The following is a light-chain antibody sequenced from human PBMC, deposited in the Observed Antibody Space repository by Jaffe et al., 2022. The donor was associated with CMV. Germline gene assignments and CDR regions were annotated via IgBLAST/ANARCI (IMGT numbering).Light chain of an antibody. J-gene: IGLJ3*02. CDR2: RDD. CDR3: ATWSDILSGPRV. V-gene: IGLV1-47*01. CDR1: NVGTNY. Sequence: QSVLTQPPSVSATPGQRVTISCSNVGTNYVYWYLQRPGAAPQLLIYRDDQRPSGVPDRFSASKSATSASLAISGLRSEDEATYYCATWSDILSGPRVFGGGTKLTVL.